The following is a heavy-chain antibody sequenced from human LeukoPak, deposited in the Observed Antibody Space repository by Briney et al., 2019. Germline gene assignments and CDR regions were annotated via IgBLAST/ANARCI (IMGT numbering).Heavy chain of an antibody. V-gene: IGHV1-18*01. CDR2: ISAYNGNT. D-gene: IGHD1-26*01. CDR1: GYTFTSYG. Sequence: ASVKVSCKASGYTFTSYGISWVRQAPGQGLEWMGWISAYNGNTNYAQKLQGRVTMTTDTSTSTAYMELRSLRSEDTAVYYCATWEWELLRNWFDPWGQGTLVTVSS. CDR3: ATWEWELLRNWFDP. J-gene: IGHJ5*02.